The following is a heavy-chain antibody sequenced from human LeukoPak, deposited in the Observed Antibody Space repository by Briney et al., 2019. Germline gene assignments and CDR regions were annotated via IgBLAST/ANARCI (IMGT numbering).Heavy chain of an antibody. CDR3: ARIYHYDSSGYSFDY. CDR1: GYTFTSYG. Sequence: ASVKVSCKASGYTFTSYGISWVRQAPGQGLEWMGWISAYNGNTNYAQKFQGRVTITADKSTSTAYMELSSLRSEDTAVYYCARIYHYDSSGYSFDYWGQGTLVTVSS. D-gene: IGHD3-22*01. CDR2: ISAYNGNT. V-gene: IGHV1-18*01. J-gene: IGHJ4*02.